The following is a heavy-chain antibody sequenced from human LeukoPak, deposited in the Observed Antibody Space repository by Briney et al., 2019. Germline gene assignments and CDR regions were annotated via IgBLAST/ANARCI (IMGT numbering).Heavy chain of an antibody. V-gene: IGHV3-21*01. Sequence: GGSLRLSCAASGFTFSSYSMNWVRQAPGKGLEWVSSISSSSYIYYADSVKGRFTISRDNAKNSLYLQMNSLRAEDTAAYYCARDLIGGYSYGGDYWGQGTLVTVSS. CDR1: GFTFSSYS. D-gene: IGHD5-18*01. J-gene: IGHJ4*02. CDR3: ARDLIGGYSYGGDY. CDR2: ISSSSYI.